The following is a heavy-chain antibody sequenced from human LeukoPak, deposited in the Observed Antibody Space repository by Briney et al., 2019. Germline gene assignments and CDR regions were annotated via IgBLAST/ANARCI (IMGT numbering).Heavy chain of an antibody. Sequence: PSETLSLTCTVSGGSISSSSYYWGWIRQPPGKGLEWIGSIYYSGSTYYNPPLKSRVTISVDTSKNQFSLKLSSVTAADTAVYYCARVSDSSATFDYWGQGTLVTVSS. D-gene: IGHD3-22*01. CDR1: GGSISSSSYY. V-gene: IGHV4-39*07. J-gene: IGHJ4*02. CDR3: ARVSDSSATFDY. CDR2: IYYSGST.